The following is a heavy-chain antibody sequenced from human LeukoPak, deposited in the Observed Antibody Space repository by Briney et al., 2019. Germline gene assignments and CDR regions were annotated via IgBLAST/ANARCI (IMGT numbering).Heavy chain of an antibody. CDR1: GGSINNYY. J-gene: IGHJ4*02. V-gene: IGHV4-4*07. D-gene: IGHD3-16*01. CDR3: PIGSQGFTSIDY. Sequence: ASETLSLTCSVSGGSINNYYCSWIRQPAGKGLEWIGRIYISGRTNYHPSLESRVSMSVDSSKNQFSLKLSSMTAADTALYFCPIGSQGFTSIDYWGQGTLVIVSS. CDR2: IYISGRT.